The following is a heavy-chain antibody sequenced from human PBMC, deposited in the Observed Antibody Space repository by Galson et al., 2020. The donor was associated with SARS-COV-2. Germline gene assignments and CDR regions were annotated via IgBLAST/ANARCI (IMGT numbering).Heavy chain of an antibody. Sequence: SETLSLTCTVSGGSISSGGYSWSWIRQPPGQGLEWLGYIYHSGSTYYNPSLKSRVTISVDRSKNQFSLKLSSVTAADTAVYYCARGTWTVRFLAAGLFDYWGQGTLVTVSS. CDR1: GGSISSGGYS. V-gene: IGHV4-30-2*01. CDR3: ARGTWTVRFLAAGLFDY. D-gene: IGHD3-3*01. CDR2: IYHSGST. J-gene: IGHJ4*02.